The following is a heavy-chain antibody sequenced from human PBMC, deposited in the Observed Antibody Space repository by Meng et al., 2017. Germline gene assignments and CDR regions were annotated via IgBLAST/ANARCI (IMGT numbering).Heavy chain of an antibody. CDR2: IYYSGST. CDR3: ARVHYYDSSGYNNWYFDL. CDR1: GGSISSGGYY. V-gene: IGHV4-31*01. Sequence: LAEAGPGLVKPSQTLSLTCSFSGGSISSGGYYWSWIRQHPGKGLEWIGYIYYSGSTYYKPSLKSLVTISVDTSKNQFSLKLSSVTAADTAVYYCARVHYYDSSGYNNWYFDLWGRGTLVTVSS. J-gene: IGHJ2*01. D-gene: IGHD3-22*01.